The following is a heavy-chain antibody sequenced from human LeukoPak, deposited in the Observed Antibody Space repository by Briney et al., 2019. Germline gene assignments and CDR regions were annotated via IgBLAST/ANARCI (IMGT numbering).Heavy chain of an antibody. Sequence: PGGSLRLSCAASGFTFSDHYMDWVRQAPGKGLEWVGRIRNKADSYSTEYAASVKGRFTISRDDSENSLYLQMNSLTTDDTAVYFCARVWRARYFGYWGQGTLVTVSS. CDR2: IRNKADSYST. J-gene: IGHJ4*02. D-gene: IGHD3-10*01. V-gene: IGHV3-72*01. CDR3: ARVWRARYFGY. CDR1: GFTFSDHY.